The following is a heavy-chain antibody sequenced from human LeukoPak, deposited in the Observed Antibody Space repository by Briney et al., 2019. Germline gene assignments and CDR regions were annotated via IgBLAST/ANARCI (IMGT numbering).Heavy chain of an antibody. D-gene: IGHD6-13*01. CDR1: GGSFSGYY. J-gene: IGHJ5*02. Sequence: PSETLSLTCAVYGGSFSGYYWSWIRQPPGKGLEWIGEINHSGSTNYNPSLKSRVTISVDTSKNQFSLKLSSVTAADTAVYYCARSSRYSSSWLQGGSWFDPWGQGTLVTVSS. CDR3: ARSSRYSSSWLQGGSWFDP. V-gene: IGHV4-34*01. CDR2: INHSGST.